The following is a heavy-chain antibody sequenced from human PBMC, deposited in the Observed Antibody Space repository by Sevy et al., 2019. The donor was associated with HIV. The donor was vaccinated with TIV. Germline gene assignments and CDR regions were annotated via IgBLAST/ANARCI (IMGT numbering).Heavy chain of an antibody. D-gene: IGHD2-2*01. CDR1: EFIFSDYA. CDR2: INGKGRST. V-gene: IGHV3-23*01. CDR3: AKTINSGGGAVPAANYYYYGMDV. Sequence: GGSLRLSCAASEFIFSDYAMNWVRHTPGKGLEWVSSINGKGRSTHYADSVEGRFTISRDNSKNTLYLQMNSLRAEDTAVYYCAKTINSGGGAVPAANYYYYGMDVWGLGTTVTVSS. J-gene: IGHJ6*02.